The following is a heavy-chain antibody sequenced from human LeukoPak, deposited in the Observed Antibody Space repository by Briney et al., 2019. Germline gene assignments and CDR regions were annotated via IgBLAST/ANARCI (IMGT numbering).Heavy chain of an antibody. D-gene: IGHD6-13*01. V-gene: IGHV4-30-2*01. CDR3: AREKGEAAGTQQGFDP. Sequence: SETLSLTCTVSGGSISSGGYYWSWIRQPPGKGLEWIGYIYHSGSTYYNPSLKSRVTISVDRSKNQFSLKLSSVTAADTAVYYCAREKGEAAGTQQGFDPWGQGTLVTVSS. CDR2: IYHSGST. J-gene: IGHJ5*02. CDR1: GGSISSGGYY.